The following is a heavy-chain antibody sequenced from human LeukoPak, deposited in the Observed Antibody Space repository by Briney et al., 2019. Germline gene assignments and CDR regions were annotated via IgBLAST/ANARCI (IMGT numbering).Heavy chain of an antibody. Sequence: GGSPRLSCAASGFTFSNFAMHWVRQAPGKGLEWVSVISYDGSYKYYADSVKGRFTISRDNSKNTLYLQMNSLRPEDTAVYYCARDLHCSGGSCYSGLHYWGQGTLVTVSS. D-gene: IGHD2-15*01. CDR3: ARDLHCSGGSCYSGLHY. CDR1: GFTFSNFA. J-gene: IGHJ4*02. V-gene: IGHV3-30*04. CDR2: ISYDGSYK.